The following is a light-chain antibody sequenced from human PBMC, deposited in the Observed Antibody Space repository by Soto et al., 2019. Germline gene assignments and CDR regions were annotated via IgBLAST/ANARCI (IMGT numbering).Light chain of an antibody. J-gene: IGKJ3*01. CDR3: QQYGSSPFT. CDR1: QSVSSSY. CDR2: GAS. Sequence: EIVLTQSPGTLSLSPGERATLSGRASQSVSSSYLAWYQQKPGQAPRLLIYGASSRATGIPDRFSDSRSGTDFTLTISRLEPEDFAVYYCQQYGSSPFTFGRGTKVDIK. V-gene: IGKV3-20*01.